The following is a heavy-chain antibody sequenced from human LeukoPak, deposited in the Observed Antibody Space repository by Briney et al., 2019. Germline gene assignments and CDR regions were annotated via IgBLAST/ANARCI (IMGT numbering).Heavy chain of an antibody. CDR1: GLTFSSYA. J-gene: IGHJ4*02. CDR3: AKENYDILTGYPIDY. CDR2: ISGSGGST. D-gene: IGHD3-9*01. Sequence: PGGSLRLSCAASGLTFSSYALSWVRQAPGKGLEWVSAISGSGGSTDYADSVKGRFTISRDNSKNTLYLQMNSLRAEDTAVYYCAKENYDILTGYPIDYWGQGTLVTVSS. V-gene: IGHV3-23*01.